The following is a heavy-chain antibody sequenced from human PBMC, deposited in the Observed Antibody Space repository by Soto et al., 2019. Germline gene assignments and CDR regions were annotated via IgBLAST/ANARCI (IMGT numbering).Heavy chain of an antibody. CDR2: IYHTGTT. V-gene: IGHV4-38-2*01. Sequence: SETLSLTCAVSGDSIIGIYHWAWIRQSPGRGLEWIASIYHTGTTYYTPSLESRVTISVDTSKNQFSLRLSSVTAADSAVYYCARSMYSTSAQLYYGMDVWGQGTTVTVSS. CDR3: ARSMYSTSAQLYYGMDV. D-gene: IGHD6-6*01. CDR1: GDSIIGIYH. J-gene: IGHJ6*02.